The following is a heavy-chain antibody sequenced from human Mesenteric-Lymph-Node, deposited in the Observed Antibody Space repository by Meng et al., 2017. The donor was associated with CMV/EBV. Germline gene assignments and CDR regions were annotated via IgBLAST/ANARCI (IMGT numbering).Heavy chain of an antibody. CDR2: IRSKGVGGTI. V-gene: IGHV3-15*01. J-gene: IGHJ4*02. D-gene: IGHD1-26*01. CDR3: TKGGPLGSYFDY. CDR1: GFTFRNAW. Sequence: SGFTFRNAWMTWVRQAPGKGLEWVGRIRSKGVGGTIDYAAPVEGRFTISRDDSKNTLYLQMNSLKTEDTAVYYCTKGGPLGSYFDYWGQGALVTVSS.